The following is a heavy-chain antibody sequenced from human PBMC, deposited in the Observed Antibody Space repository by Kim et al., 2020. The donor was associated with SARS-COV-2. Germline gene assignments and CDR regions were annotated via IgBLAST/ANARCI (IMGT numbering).Heavy chain of an antibody. CDR3: ARTQLRFGPKPENGEDAFDI. CDR1: GDSVSSNSAA. V-gene: IGHV6-1*01. J-gene: IGHJ3*02. D-gene: IGHD3-3*01. Sequence: SQTLSLTCAISGDSVSSNSAAWNWIRQSPSRGLEWLGRTYYRSKWYNDYAVSVKSRITINPDTSKNQFSLQLNSVTPEDTAVYYCARTQLRFGPKPENGEDAFDIWGQGTMVTVSS. CDR2: TYYRSKWYN.